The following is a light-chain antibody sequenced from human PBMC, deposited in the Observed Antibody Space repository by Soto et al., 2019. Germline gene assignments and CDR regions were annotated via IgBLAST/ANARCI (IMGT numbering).Light chain of an antibody. Sequence: QSVLTQPASVSGSPGQSITISCTGTSXDVGYYNFVSWYQQHPGKAPKLIIYEVSNRPSGVSNRFSASKSGNTASLTISGLQAEDEADYHCSSYSGSTAFYVFGTGTKVTVL. V-gene: IGLV2-14*01. CDR2: EVS. CDR3: SSYSGSTAFYV. CDR1: SXDVGYYNF. J-gene: IGLJ1*01.